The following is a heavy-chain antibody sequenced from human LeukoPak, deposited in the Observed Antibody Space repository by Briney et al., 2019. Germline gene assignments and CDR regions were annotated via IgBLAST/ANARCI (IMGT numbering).Heavy chain of an antibody. V-gene: IGHV4-59*01. Sequence: SETLSLTCTVSGGSISSYYWSWIRQPPGKGLEWIGYIYYSGSTNYNPSLKSRVTISVDTSKNQFSLKRSSVTAADTAVYYCARVALPNYYYYGMDVWGQGTTVTVSS. CDR2: IYYSGST. CDR3: ARVALPNYYYYGMDV. CDR1: GGSISSYY. J-gene: IGHJ6*02. D-gene: IGHD3-16*02.